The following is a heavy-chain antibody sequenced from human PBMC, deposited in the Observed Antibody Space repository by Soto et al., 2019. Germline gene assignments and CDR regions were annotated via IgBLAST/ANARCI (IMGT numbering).Heavy chain of an antibody. CDR1: GFTFSSYP. D-gene: IGHD5-12*01. J-gene: IGHJ4*02. CDR2: ISGSGGDT. CDR3: AKGPLGYSGYGGPDY. V-gene: IGHV3-23*01. Sequence: GGSLRLSCAVSGFTFSSYPMGWVRQAPGKGLEWVSAISGSGGDTYSADSVKGRFTMSRDNSKSTLYLQMTSLRAEDTAVYYCAKGPLGYSGYGGPDYWGQGTLVTVSS.